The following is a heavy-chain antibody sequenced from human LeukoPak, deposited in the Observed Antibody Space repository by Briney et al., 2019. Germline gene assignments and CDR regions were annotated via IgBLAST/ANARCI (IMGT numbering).Heavy chain of an antibody. CDR3: AKTGGVGATNLGYYFDY. CDR2: LSSSGGST. CDR1: GFTFSSYG. Sequence: GGSLRLSCAASGFTFSSYGMHWVRQGPGKGLEWVSALSSSGGSTYYADSVKGRFTISRDNSKNTLYLQMSSLRAEDTAVYYCAKTGGVGATNLGYYFDYWGQGTLVTVSS. D-gene: IGHD1-26*01. J-gene: IGHJ4*02. V-gene: IGHV3-NL1*01.